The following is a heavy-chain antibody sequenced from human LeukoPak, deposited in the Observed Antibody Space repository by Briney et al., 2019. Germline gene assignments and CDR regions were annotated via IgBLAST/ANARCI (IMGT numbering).Heavy chain of an antibody. CDR2: ISNSGST. V-gene: IGHV4-59*11. CDR3: GRDALVGYFSYYYMDV. CDR1: GCSISSHY. Sequence: VTPSETLSLTCAVSGCSISSHYWTWIRPSPVKGLEWIGDISNSGSTSYNPSLKSRVTISIDTSKNQFSLKLSSVTAADTAVYYCGRDALVGYFSYYYMDVWGKGTTVTVSS. J-gene: IGHJ6*03. D-gene: IGHD2-15*01.